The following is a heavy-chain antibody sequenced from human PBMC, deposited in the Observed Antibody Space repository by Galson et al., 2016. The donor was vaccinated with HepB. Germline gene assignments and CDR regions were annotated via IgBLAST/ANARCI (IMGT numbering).Heavy chain of an antibody. D-gene: IGHD6-13*01. CDR3: ARDMGGLIAASGTLDY. CDR1: GYAFTAYY. J-gene: IGHJ4*02. CDR2: INPNSGGT. V-gene: IGHV1-2*02. Sequence: SVKVSCKASGYAFTAYYMHWVRQAPGQDLEWMGWINPNSGGTNFAQKFQGRVTMNRDTSITTAYMELSRLRSDDAAIYYCARDMGGLIAASGTLDYWGQGTLVTVSS.